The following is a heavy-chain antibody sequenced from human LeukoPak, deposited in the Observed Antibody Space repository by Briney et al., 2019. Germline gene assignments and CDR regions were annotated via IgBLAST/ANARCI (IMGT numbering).Heavy chain of an antibody. V-gene: IGHV1-69*04. Sequence: GASVKVSCKASGGTFSSYAISWVRQAPGQGLEWMGRIIPILGIANYAQKFQGRVTITADKSTSTAYMELSSLRSEDTAVYYCARDKGYGTDDYWGQGTLVTVSS. CDR1: GGTFSSYA. D-gene: IGHD5-18*01. J-gene: IGHJ4*02. CDR3: ARDKGYGTDDY. CDR2: IIPILGIA.